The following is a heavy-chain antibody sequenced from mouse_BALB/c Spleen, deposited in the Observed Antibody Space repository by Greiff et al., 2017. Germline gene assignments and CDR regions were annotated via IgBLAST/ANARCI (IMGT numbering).Heavy chain of an antibody. D-gene: IGHD2-1*01. CDR3: NAWNGNGYFYY. CDR1: SFNIKDYY. J-gene: IGHJ2*01. V-gene: IGHV14-4*02. Sequence: EVQLQQSGAELVRSGASVKLSCTASSFNIKDYYMHWVKQRPEQGLEWIGWIDPENGDTEYAPKFQGKATMTADTSSNTAYLQLSSLTSEDTAVYYCNAWNGNGYFYYWGQGTTLTVSS. CDR2: IDPENGDT.